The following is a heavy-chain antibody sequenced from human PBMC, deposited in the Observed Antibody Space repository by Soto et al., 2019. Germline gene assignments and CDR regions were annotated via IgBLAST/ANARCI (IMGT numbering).Heavy chain of an antibody. CDR3: ARAREPIGYCSSSSCYGTHY. V-gene: IGHV1-69*04. CDR1: GGTFSSYS. CDR2: IIPILDIT. D-gene: IGHD2-2*01. J-gene: IGHJ4*01. Sequence: ASVKVSCKASGGTFSSYSINWVRQATGQGLEWMGRIIPILDITNYAREFRGRVTISADKSTSTAYMELSSLRSEDTAVYYCARAREPIGYCSSSSCYGTHYWG.